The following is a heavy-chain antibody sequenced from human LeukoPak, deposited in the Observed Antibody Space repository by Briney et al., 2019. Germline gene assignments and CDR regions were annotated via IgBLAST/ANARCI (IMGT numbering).Heavy chain of an antibody. D-gene: IGHD3-22*01. CDR1: GLTVSSNC. CDR3: ARRAGDYSHPYDY. V-gene: IGHV3-53*01. Sequence: GGSLRLSCAASGLTVSSNCMSWVRQAPGKGLEWVSFIYSGGDTYYADSVKGRFTISRDNSKNAFHLQMNSLRAEDTAVYYCARRAGDYSHPYDYWGQGTLVTVSS. J-gene: IGHJ4*02. CDR2: IYSGGDT.